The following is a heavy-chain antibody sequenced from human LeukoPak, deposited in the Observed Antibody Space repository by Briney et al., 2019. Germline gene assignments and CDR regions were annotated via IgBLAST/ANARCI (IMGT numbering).Heavy chain of an antibody. CDR3: ARDQDGYYDSSGYYSPFDY. D-gene: IGHD3-22*01. CDR1: GFTFGSYS. Sequence: GGSLRLSCAASGFTFGSYSMNWVRQAPGKGLEWVSYISSSSSTIYYADSVKGRFTISRDNAKNSLYLQMNSLRAEDTAVYHCARDQDGYYDSSGYYSPFDYWGQGTLVTVSS. V-gene: IGHV3-48*01. CDR2: ISSSSSTI. J-gene: IGHJ4*02.